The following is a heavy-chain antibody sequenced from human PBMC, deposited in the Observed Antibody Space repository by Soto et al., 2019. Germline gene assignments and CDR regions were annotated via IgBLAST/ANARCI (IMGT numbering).Heavy chain of an antibody. CDR3: AKNGDFWSWGMDV. CDR2: ISSSGDGT. Sequence: GGSLRLSCAASGFTFSTYAMTWVRQAPGKGLEWVSMISSSGDGTYYEDSVKGRFTISRDNSRNTLNLQMNSLRAEDTAVYYCAKNGDFWSWGMDVWGQGTTVTVSS. D-gene: IGHD3-3*01. V-gene: IGHV3-23*01. J-gene: IGHJ6*02. CDR1: GFTFSTYA.